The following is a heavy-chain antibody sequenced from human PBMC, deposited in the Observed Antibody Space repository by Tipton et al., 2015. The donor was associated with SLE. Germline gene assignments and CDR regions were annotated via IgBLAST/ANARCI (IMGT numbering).Heavy chain of an antibody. D-gene: IGHD6-19*01. Sequence: LRLSCAASGFTFSSYEMNWVRQPPGKGLEWIGEINHSGSTNYNPSLKSRVTISVDTSKNQFSLKLSSVTAADTAVYYCARDGAYSSGAGDYWGQGTLVTVSS. CDR3: ARDGAYSSGAGDY. J-gene: IGHJ4*02. CDR1: GFTFSSYE. CDR2: INHSGST. V-gene: IGHV4-34*01.